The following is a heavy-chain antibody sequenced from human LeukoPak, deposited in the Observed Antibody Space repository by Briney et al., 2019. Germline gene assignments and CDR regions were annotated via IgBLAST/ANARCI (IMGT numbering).Heavy chain of an antibody. Sequence: ASVKVSCKASGYTFTSYGISWVRQAPGQGLEWMGWISAYNGNTNYAQKLQGRVTMTTDTSTSTAYMELRSLISDDTAVYYCARDSNNKYQLPSAAAGKEDYFDYWGQGTLVTVSS. CDR1: GYTFTSYG. D-gene: IGHD6-13*01. CDR3: ARDSNNKYQLPSAAAGKEDYFDY. CDR2: ISAYNGNT. V-gene: IGHV1-18*01. J-gene: IGHJ4*02.